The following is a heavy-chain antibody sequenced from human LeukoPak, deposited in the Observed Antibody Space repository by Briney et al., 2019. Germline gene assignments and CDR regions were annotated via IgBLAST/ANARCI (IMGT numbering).Heavy chain of an antibody. CDR1: GGSICSHY. J-gene: IGHJ5*02. V-gene: IGHV4-59*11. Sequence: SETLSLTCTVSGGSICSHYWSWIRQPPGKGLEWIGYIYYSGSTNYNPSLKSRVTISVDTSKNQFSLKLSSVTAADTAVYYCARYEGEAAGGFDPWGQGTLVTVSS. D-gene: IGHD3-16*01. CDR3: ARYEGEAAGGFDP. CDR2: IYYSGST.